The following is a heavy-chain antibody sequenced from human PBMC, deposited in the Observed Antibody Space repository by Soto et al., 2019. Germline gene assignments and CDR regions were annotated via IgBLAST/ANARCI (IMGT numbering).Heavy chain of an antibody. CDR1: GFTFSSYA. V-gene: IGHV3-23*01. J-gene: IGHJ3*02. Sequence: EVQVLESGGGSVQPGGSLRLSCVASGFTFSSYALNWVSQAPGKGLEWVSTITSGGSTYYADSVKGRFTVSRDNSKNTVYLQMNSLRAEDTAIFYCAKLVSPPDFDIWGQGTMVTVSS. CDR3: AKLVSPPDFDI. CDR2: ITSGGST.